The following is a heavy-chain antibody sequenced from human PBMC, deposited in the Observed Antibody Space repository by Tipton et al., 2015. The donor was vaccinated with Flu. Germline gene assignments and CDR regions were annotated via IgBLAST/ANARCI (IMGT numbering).Heavy chain of an antibody. Sequence: QLVQSGAEVKKPGSSVTVSCKASGDTFRKYAISWVRQAPGQGLEWMGIINPSGGSTTYAQKFQGRVTMTRDTSTSTVYMELSSLRSEDTALYYCASGKTHGENAFDIWGQGTMVTVSS. CDR1: GDTFRKYA. CDR3: ASGKTHGENAFDI. D-gene: IGHD3-10*01. J-gene: IGHJ3*02. V-gene: IGHV1-46*01. CDR2: INPSGGST.